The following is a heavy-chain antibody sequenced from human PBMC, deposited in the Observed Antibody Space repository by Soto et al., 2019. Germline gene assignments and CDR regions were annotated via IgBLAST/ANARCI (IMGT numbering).Heavy chain of an antibody. CDR2: IYPGDSET. V-gene: IGHV5-51*01. CDR3: ARSPRSSPYFDY. D-gene: IGHD6-13*01. J-gene: IGHJ4*02. Sequence: GESLKISVQCSGYTFSNFWIAWVRRLPGKGLEYMGIIYPGDSETRYSPSFHGKVTISADRSIGTAYLQWSSLEASDSAFYFCARSPRSSPYFDYWGQGALVTVSS. CDR1: GYTFSNFW.